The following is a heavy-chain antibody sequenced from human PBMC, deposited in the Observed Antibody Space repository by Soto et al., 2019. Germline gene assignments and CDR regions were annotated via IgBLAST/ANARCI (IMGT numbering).Heavy chain of an antibody. CDR1: GFAFSDSA. D-gene: IGHD2-21*01. CDR2: VRGKRGNSGT. CDR3: VGRRDWTSVDLRDY. V-gene: IGHV3-73*02. Sequence: EVQLVESGGGLVQPGGSRKLSCAASGFAFSDSAMHWVRQASGKGLEWMGRVRGKRGNSGTVYAASVKDRFTISRDDSETTSYRQMNRLILEDTAGYYCVGRRDWTSVDLRDYWGQGTLVTGSS. J-gene: IGHJ4*02.